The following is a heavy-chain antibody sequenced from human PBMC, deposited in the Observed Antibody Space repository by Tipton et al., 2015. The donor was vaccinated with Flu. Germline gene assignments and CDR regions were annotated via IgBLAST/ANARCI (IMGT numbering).Heavy chain of an antibody. CDR1: GYTFTDYY. CDR3: ATGYSSVYYSNFDC. Sequence: QLVQSGAEVKKPGASVKVSCKASGYTFTDYYLSWVRQAPGQGLEWMGWINPNNGGTISAQKFQGRVTMTRDTSINTAYMELNRLRSDDTAVYYCATGYSSVYYSNFDCWGQGTLVTVSS. V-gene: IGHV1-2*02. D-gene: IGHD6-19*01. J-gene: IGHJ4*02. CDR2: INPNNGGT.